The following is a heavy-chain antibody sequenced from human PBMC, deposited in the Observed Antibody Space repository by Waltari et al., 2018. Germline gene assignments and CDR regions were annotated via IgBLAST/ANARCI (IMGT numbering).Heavy chain of an antibody. D-gene: IGHD3-22*01. CDR1: GGSFSGYY. J-gene: IGHJ4*02. Sequence: QVQLQQWGAGLLKPSETMSLTCAVYGGSFSGYYWSWIRQPPGKGLEWIGEINHSGSTNYNPSLKSRVTISVDTSKNQFSLKLSSVTAADTAVYYCARSSSGYYYGFDYWGQGTLVTVSS. CDR3: ARSSSGYYYGFDY. V-gene: IGHV4-34*01. CDR2: INHSGST.